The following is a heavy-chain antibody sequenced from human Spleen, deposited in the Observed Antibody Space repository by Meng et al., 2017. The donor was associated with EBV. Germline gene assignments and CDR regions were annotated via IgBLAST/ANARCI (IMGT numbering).Heavy chain of an antibody. J-gene: IGHJ4*02. V-gene: IGHV1-3*01. CDR2: TNAVDGFT. Sequence: QVPLVQSGAEVKKPGASVKVSCMASGYTFSTYTMQWVRQAPGQRLEWIGSTNAVDGFTKYSQNFQGRVTITRDTSATTAYMELSSLRSEDTAVYYCARDYSTSTRIFDYRGQGTRGTRLL. CDR3: ARDYSTSTRIFDY. CDR1: GYTFSTYT. D-gene: IGHD2/OR15-2a*01.